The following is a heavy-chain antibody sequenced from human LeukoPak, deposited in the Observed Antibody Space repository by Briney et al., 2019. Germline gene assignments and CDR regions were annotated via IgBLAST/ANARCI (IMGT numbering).Heavy chain of an antibody. V-gene: IGHV3-73*01. CDR2: IRSKANSYAT. D-gene: IGHD6-13*01. Sequence: GGSLRLSCAASGFTFSGSAMHWDRQASGKGLEWVGRIRSKANSYATAYAASVKGRFTISRDDSKNTAYLQMNSLKTEDTAVYYCTRPRIAAAGLYYYYYMDVWGKGTTVTVSS. J-gene: IGHJ6*03. CDR1: GFTFSGSA. CDR3: TRPRIAAAGLYYYYYMDV.